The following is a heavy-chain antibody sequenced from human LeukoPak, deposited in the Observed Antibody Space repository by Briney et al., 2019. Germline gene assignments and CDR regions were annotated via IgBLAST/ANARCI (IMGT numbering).Heavy chain of an antibody. J-gene: IGHJ4*02. V-gene: IGHV3-15*01. CDR3: PTVGGYYDSSGYWWGAHHYFAS. Sequence: GGSLRLSCAASGFTFSNAWMSWVRQAPGKGLEWVGRIKSKTDGGTTDYAAPVKGRFTISRDDSTTTLYLQMSSLKPEDTAVYYRPTVGGYYDSSGYWWGAHHYFASWGQGTLVTVSS. D-gene: IGHD3-22*01. CDR2: IKSKTDGGTT. CDR1: GFTFSNAW.